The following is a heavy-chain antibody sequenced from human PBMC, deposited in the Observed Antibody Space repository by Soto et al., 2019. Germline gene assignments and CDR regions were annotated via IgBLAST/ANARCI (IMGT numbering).Heavy chain of an antibody. CDR1: GGTFSNYA. J-gene: IGHJ4*02. D-gene: IGHD3-10*01. CDR3: VRDRGTQMHLFVWDN. V-gene: IGHV1-69*13. Sequence: SVKGSCKASGGTFSNYAFSWVRQAPGQGLEWMGGIIPIFQTTTYPQMFQDRVTITADGSTSTTYLELSSLRSEDTAVYYCVRDRGTQMHLFVWDNWGQGTLVTVSS. CDR2: IIPIFQTT.